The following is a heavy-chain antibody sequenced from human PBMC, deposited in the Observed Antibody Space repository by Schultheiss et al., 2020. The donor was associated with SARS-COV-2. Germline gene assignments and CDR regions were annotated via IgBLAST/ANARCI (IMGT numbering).Heavy chain of an antibody. CDR2: INHSGST. Sequence: SETLSLTCAVYGGSFSGYYWSWIRQPPGKGLEWIGEINHSGSTNYNPSLKSRVTISVDTSKNQFSLNLSSVTAADTAVYYCARAVSSSGSDSYTEYFQDWGQGALVAGSS. V-gene: IGHV4-34*01. D-gene: IGHD2-21*02. CDR3: ARAVSSSGSDSYTEYFQD. J-gene: IGHJ1*01. CDR1: GGSFSGYY.